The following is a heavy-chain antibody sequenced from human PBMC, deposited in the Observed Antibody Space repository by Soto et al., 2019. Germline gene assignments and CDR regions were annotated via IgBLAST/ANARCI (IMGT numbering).Heavy chain of an antibody. CDR2: IRWNSGTI. V-gene: IGHV3-9*01. CDR3: AKSTGGTANGMGV. Sequence: EVQVVVSGGGLVQTGRSLRLSCADSGFSFDDYAMHWVRQAPGKGLEWVSGIRWNSGTIGYSDSVKGRFTISRDNAKNSLYLQMISLRAEDTAWYYRAKSTGGTANGMGVWGQGPTVTVSS. J-gene: IGHJ6*02. D-gene: IGHD2-8*02. CDR1: GFSFDDYA.